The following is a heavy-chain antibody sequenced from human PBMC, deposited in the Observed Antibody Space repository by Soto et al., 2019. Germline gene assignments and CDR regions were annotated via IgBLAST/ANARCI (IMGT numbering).Heavy chain of an antibody. CDR3: AKEGTSGLYYDFWSGFTSMDV. CDR1: GFTFSNYA. J-gene: IGHJ6*03. V-gene: IGHV3-23*01. CDR2: ISGSGGSP. D-gene: IGHD3-3*01. Sequence: GGSLRLSCAASGFTFSNYAMNWVRQAPGKGLEWVSTISGSGGSPYYADSVKGRFTISRDNSRNTLYLQMNSLRAGDSAIYYCAKEGTSGLYYDFWSGFTSMDVWRKGTTVTVSS.